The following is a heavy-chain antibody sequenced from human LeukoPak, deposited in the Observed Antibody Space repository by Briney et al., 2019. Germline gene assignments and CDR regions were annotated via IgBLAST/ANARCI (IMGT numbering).Heavy chain of an antibody. Sequence: SETLSLTCAVYGGSFSGYYWSWIRQPPGKGLEWIGEINHSGSTNYNPSLKSRVTIPVDTSKNQFSLKLSSVTAADTAVYYCARSVGWTHYYYYYGMDVWGQGTTVTVSS. CDR1: GGSFSGYY. J-gene: IGHJ6*02. D-gene: IGHD6-19*01. CDR3: ARSVGWTHYYYYYGMDV. CDR2: INHSGST. V-gene: IGHV4-34*01.